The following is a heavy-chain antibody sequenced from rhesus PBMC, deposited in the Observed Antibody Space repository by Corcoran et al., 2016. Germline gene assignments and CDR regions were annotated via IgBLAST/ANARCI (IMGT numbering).Heavy chain of an antibody. CDR3: ARANPTYYEDDYGYYFRAAAVNSLDV. CDR2: IGGSSGST. J-gene: IGHJ5-2*02. V-gene: IGHV4-127*01. D-gene: IGHD3-9*01. CDR1: GSPLRRGYG. Sequence: QVQLQESGPGLVTPSEPPSLNCAVSGSPLRRGYGWRWSRQPPWQGLGGVGYIGGSSGSTNDNPSLKIRVNISKDTSKNQFSRKLSSVTAADTAVYYCARANPTYYEDDYGYYFRAAAVNSLDVWGRGVLVTVSS.